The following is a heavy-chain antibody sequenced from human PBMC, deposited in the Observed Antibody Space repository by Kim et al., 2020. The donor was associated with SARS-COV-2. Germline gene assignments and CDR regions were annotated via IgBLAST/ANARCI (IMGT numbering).Heavy chain of an antibody. D-gene: IGHD1-26*01. V-gene: IGHV3-33*01. J-gene: IGHJ4*02. CDR2: IWYDGSNK. CDR1: GFTFSSYG. Sequence: GGSLRLSCAASGFTFSSYGMHWVRQAPGKGLEWVAVIWYDGSNKYYADSVKGRFTISRDNSKNTLYLQMNSLRAEDTAVYYCASQSIVGATPFDYWGQGTLVTVSS. CDR3: ASQSIVGATPFDY.